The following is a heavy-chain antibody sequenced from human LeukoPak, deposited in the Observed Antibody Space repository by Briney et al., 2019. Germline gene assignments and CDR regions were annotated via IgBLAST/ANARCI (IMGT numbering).Heavy chain of an antibody. Sequence: GGSLRLSCAASGFTFSSYEMNWVRQAPGKGLEWVSYISSSGSTIYYADSVKGRFTISRDNAKDSLYLQMNTLRAEDTAVYYCARGTEMATMGSWFDPWGQGALVTVSS. V-gene: IGHV3-48*03. CDR1: GFTFSSYE. J-gene: IGHJ5*02. CDR3: ARGTEMATMGSWFDP. D-gene: IGHD5-24*01. CDR2: ISSSGSTI.